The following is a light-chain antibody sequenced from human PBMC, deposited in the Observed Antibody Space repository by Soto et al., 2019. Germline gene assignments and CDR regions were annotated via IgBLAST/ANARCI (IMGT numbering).Light chain of an antibody. CDR2: AAS. Sequence: DIQMTQSPATLSASVGDRVTISCQASQSISSWLAWYQQKPGKAPRLLINAASNLQSGVPSRFRGSGSETDFTLTITSLQPEDFATYYCQQSYTTPRTFGQGTKVDIK. J-gene: IGKJ1*01. CDR3: QQSYTTPRT. V-gene: IGKV1-39*01. CDR1: QSISSW.